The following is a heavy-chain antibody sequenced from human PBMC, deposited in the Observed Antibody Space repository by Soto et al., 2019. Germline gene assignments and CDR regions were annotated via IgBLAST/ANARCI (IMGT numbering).Heavy chain of an antibody. CDR2: MSNNAGNT. D-gene: IGHD6-13*01. CDR3: AKSGLAAEYYFDF. Sequence: GGSLRLSCAASGFTFSAYAMGWVRQAPGRGLEWVSAMSNNAGNTFYAESVNGRFAISRDNSKNTLYLQMNNLKAEDTATYYCAKSGLAAEYYFDFWGQGSLVTVSS. CDR1: GFTFSAYA. V-gene: IGHV3-23*01. J-gene: IGHJ4*02.